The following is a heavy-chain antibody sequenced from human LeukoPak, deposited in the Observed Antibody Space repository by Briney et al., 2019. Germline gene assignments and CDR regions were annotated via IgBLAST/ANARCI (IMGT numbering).Heavy chain of an antibody. V-gene: IGHV4-4*07. J-gene: IGHJ5*02. D-gene: IGHD3-10*01. CDR2: IYGDGTI. CDR1: GGSISKQY. CDR3: TRDSGTTGEVKFDP. Sequence: RTSETLSLTCTVSGGSISKQYWTWVRQSAGKGREWIGRIYGDGTITYNPSLRSRVTMSLDTSKNQFSLRLTSVTAADTAMYYCTRDSGTTGEVKFDPWGQGTLVTVSS.